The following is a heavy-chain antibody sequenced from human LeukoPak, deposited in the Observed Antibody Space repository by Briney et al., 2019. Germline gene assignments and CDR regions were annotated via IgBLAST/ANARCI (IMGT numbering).Heavy chain of an antibody. CDR1: GYSFTSYW. D-gene: IGHD2-15*01. CDR2: IYPGDSDT. J-gene: IGHJ3*02. V-gene: IGHV5-51*01. Sequence: GESLKISCKGSGYSFTSYWIGWVRQMPGKGLEWMGIIYPGDSDTRYSPSFQGQVTFSADKSITTAYLQWNSLKASDTAMYYCARQGEGGPRGYGAFDIWGQGTMATVSS. CDR3: ARQGEGGPRGYGAFDI.